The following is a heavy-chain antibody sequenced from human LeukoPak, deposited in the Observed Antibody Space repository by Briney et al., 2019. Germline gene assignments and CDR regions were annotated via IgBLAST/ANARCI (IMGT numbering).Heavy chain of an antibody. V-gene: IGHV1-18*01. Sequence: GASVKVSCKASGYTFSSYGISWVRQAPGQGLEWMGWISAYNGNTNYAQKLQGRVTMTTETSTSTAYLELTSLRSDDTAVYHCAKLVIDSGKPEDFWGQGTLVTVSS. CDR2: ISAYNGNT. CDR3: AKLVIDSGKPEDF. CDR1: GYTFSSYG. J-gene: IGHJ4*02. D-gene: IGHD1-26*01.